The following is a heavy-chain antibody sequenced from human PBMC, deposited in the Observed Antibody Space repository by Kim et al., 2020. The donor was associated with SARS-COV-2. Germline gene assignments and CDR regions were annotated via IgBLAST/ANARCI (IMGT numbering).Heavy chain of an antibody. CDR3: ARLLKVVKAFDY. V-gene: IGHV4-39*01. Sequence: SYTPSLKSRVTISVDTSKNQFSLKLSSVTAADTAVYYCARLLKVVKAFDYWGQGTLVTVSS. D-gene: IGHD2-15*01. J-gene: IGHJ4*02.